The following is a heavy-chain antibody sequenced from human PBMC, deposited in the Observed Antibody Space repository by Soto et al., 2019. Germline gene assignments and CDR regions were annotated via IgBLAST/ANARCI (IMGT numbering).Heavy chain of an antibody. CDR3: ARDDYTYGVY. J-gene: IGHJ4*02. D-gene: IGHD5-12*01. CDR2: IGPYGNSK. Sequence: GGSLRLSCAASGFGFRHYFMSWMRQAPGKGLEWVSYIGPYGNSKYYADSVKGRFTISRDDAKESLYLDMNNLRAEDTAVYYCARDDYTYGVYWGQGSLVTVSS. CDR1: GFGFRHYF. V-gene: IGHV3-11*01.